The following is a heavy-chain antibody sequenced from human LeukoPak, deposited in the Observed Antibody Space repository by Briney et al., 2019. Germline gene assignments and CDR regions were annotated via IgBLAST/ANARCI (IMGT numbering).Heavy chain of an antibody. J-gene: IGHJ4*02. CDR2: LGSTAYGGTT. Sequence: GGSLRLSCTTSGFTFSNYPMSWVRQAPGKGLEWLALLGSTAYGGTTKYAASVKGRFTISRDDSKSIAYLQMNGLKTEDTAVYYCTRPYYDYLTGYYSDYWGQGTLVTVSS. D-gene: IGHD3-9*01. CDR1: GFTFSNYP. CDR3: TRPYYDYLTGYYSDY. V-gene: IGHV3-49*04.